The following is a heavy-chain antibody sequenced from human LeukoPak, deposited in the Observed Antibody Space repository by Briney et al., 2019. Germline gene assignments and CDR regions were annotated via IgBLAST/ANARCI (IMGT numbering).Heavy chain of an antibody. V-gene: IGHV4-39*07. CDR1: GGSIGSSSYY. CDR3: TGELAGTTVHY. Sequence: SETLSLTCTVSGGSIGSSSYYWGWIRQPPGKGLAWIGSIYYSGSTYYNPSLKSRVTISVDTSKNQFSLKLSSVTAADTAIYFCTGELAGTTVHYWGQGTLVTISS. J-gene: IGHJ4*02. D-gene: IGHD1-7*01. CDR2: IYYSGST.